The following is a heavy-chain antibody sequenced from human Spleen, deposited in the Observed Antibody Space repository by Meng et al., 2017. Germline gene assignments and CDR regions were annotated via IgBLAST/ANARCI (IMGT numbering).Heavy chain of an antibody. V-gene: IGHV3-33*06. CDR1: GFTFNNYG. D-gene: IGHD4-17*01. CDR2: IWYDGSKK. J-gene: IGHJ4*02. Sequence: QVQLVESGGGVVQPGRSLRLSCAASGFTFNNYGMHWVRQAPGKGLEWVGIIWYDGSKKFYADSVKGRFTISRDNSKNTLYLKRNSLRPEDTAVYYCAKARGGDYGDRYYFDNWGQGTLVTVSS. CDR3: AKARGGDYGDRYYFDN.